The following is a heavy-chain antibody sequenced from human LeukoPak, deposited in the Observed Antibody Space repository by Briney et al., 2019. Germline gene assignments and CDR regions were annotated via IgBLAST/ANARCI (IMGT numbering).Heavy chain of an antibody. J-gene: IGHJ4*02. D-gene: IGHD3-22*01. CDR3: ARAQTYYYDSSLGY. Sequence: GGSLRLSCAASGFTFSDYYMSWIRQAPGKGLEWVSYISSSDSTIYYAYSVKGRFTISRDNAKNSLYLQMNSLRAEDTAVYYCARAQTYYYDSSLGYWGQGTLVTVSS. CDR2: ISSSDSTI. V-gene: IGHV3-11*01. CDR1: GFTFSDYY.